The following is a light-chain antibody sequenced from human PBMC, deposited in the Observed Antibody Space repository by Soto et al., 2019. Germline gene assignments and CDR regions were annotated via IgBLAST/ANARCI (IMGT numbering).Light chain of an antibody. V-gene: IGKV3-15*01. CDR1: QNVNTN. CDR3: QQYNNWPFT. Sequence: EVVLTQSPATLSVSPGERAIVSCRASQNVNTNLAWYQQKPGQVPRLLIYGASTGATDTPARFSGSGSGTEFTLTITSLQSEDFAVYYCQQYNNWPFTFGQGTRLEIK. J-gene: IGKJ5*01. CDR2: GAS.